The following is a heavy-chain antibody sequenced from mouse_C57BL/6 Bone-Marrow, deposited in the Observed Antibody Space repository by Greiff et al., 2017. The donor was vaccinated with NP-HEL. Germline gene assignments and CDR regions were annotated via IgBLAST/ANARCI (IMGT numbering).Heavy chain of an antibody. V-gene: IGHV1-59*01. J-gene: IGHJ4*01. CDR2: IDPSDSYT. Sequence: QVQLQQPGAELVRPGTSVKLSCTASGYTFTSYWMHWVKQRPGQGLEWIGVIDPSDSYTNYNQKFKGKATLTVDTSSSTAYMQLSSLTSEDSALYYCANMDYWGQGTSVTVSS. CDR3: ANMDY. CDR1: GYTFTSYW.